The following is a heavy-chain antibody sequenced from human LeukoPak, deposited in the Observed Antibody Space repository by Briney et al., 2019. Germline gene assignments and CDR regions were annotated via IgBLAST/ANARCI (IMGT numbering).Heavy chain of an antibody. CDR2: ISSSGSTI. CDR1: GFTFSDYY. J-gene: IGHJ6*02. CDR3: ARQDSNSHYYYGMDV. V-gene: IGHV3-11*04. D-gene: IGHD6-6*01. Sequence: GGSLRLSCAASGFTFSDYYMSWIRQAPGKGLEWVSYISSSGSTIYYADSVKGRFTISRDNAKNSLYLQMNSLRAEDTAVYYCARQDSNSHYYYGMDVWGQGTTVTVSS.